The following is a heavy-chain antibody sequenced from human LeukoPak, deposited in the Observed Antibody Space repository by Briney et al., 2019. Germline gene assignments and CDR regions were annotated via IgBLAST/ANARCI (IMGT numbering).Heavy chain of an antibody. CDR3: ARHGNYYDTSQSDP. D-gene: IGHD3-22*01. Sequence: KPSETLSLTCTVSGGSISSSSYYWGWIRQPPGKGLEWIGSVYHSGSTYYNPSLKSRVTISVDTSKNQFSLKLSSVTAADTAVYYCARHGNYYDTSQSDPWGQGTLVTVSS. CDR1: GGSISSSSYY. V-gene: IGHV4-39*01. J-gene: IGHJ5*02. CDR2: VYHSGST.